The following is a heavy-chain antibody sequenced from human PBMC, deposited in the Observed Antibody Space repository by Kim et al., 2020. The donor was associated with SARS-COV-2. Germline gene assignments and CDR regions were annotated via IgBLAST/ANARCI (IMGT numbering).Heavy chain of an antibody. Sequence: YADSVKGRFTIYRDNSKNTLYLQMNSLRAEDTAVYYCARGPMYYSGYFDYWGQGTLVTVSS. J-gene: IGHJ4*02. D-gene: IGHD3-10*01. CDR3: ARGPMYYSGYFDY. V-gene: IGHV3-33*01.